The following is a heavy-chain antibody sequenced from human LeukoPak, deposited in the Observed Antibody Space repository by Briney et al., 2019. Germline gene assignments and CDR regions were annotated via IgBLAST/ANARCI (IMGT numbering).Heavy chain of an antibody. Sequence: GGSLRLSCAASGFTFSDYYMSWVRQAPGKGLEWVSYISSSGSTIYYADSVKGRFTISRANAKNSLYLQMNSLRAEDTAVYYCARDGYSYGINWFDPWGQGTLVTVSS. CDR3: ARDGYSYGINWFDP. CDR2: ISSSGSTI. J-gene: IGHJ5*02. CDR1: GFTFSDYY. D-gene: IGHD5-18*01. V-gene: IGHV3-11*04.